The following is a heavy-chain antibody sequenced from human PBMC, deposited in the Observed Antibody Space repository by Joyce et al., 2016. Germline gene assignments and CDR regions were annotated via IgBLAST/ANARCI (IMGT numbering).Heavy chain of an antibody. CDR2: ISYEGSRK. CDR3: GRDSALQLVPTDYVDS. J-gene: IGHJ5*01. V-gene: IGHV3-30*03. Sequence: QVHLVESGGAVVQPGRSLTISCAASGFTFNRFGIHWFRQVPGKGLEWVAVISYEGSRKFYGDSVKGRFIISRDDSKNTLYLQMNSLRTEDTAVYFCGRDSALQLVPTDYVDSWGQGVLVTVSS. D-gene: IGHD3-16*01. CDR1: GFTFNRFG.